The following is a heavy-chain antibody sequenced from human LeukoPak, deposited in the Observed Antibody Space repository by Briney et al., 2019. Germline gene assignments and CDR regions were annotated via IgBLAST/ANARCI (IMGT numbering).Heavy chain of an antibody. CDR2: FDPEDGET. CDR1: GYTLTELS. V-gene: IGHV1-24*01. J-gene: IGHJ6*03. Sequence: ASVKVSCKVSGYTLTELSMHWVRQAPGKGLEWMGSFDPEDGETIYAQKFQGRVTMTEDTSTGTAYMELSSLRSEDTAVYYCARGNSGSYYYYYYMDVWGKGTTVTISS. D-gene: IGHD1-26*01. CDR3: ARGNSGSYYYYYYMDV.